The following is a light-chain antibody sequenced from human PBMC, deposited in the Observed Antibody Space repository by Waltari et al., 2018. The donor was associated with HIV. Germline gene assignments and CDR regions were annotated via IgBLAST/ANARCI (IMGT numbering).Light chain of an antibody. CDR2: SNN. J-gene: IGLJ2*01. Sequence: QSVLTQPPSASGTPGQRVTISCSGCSPNIGSNPVNWYQQLPGTAPKLHIYSNNQRPSGVADRFSGSKSGTSASLAISGLQSEDEADYYCAAWDDSLNGVVFGGGTKLTVL. V-gene: IGLV1-44*01. CDR3: AAWDDSLNGVV. CDR1: SPNIGSNP.